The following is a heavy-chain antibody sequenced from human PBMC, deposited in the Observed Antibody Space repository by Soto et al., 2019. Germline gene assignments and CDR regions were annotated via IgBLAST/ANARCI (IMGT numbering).Heavy chain of an antibody. Sequence: QVQLVESGGGVVQPGRSLRLSCAASGFTFSNYGMHWVRQAPGKGLEWLALIWYDGSKKYYADSVKGRFTISRDNSKNTLYLQMNSLRAEDTAVYYCARDSCDVNSGDWYEPYWDFDLWGRGSLVTVSS. D-gene: IGHD6-19*01. CDR3: ARDSCDVNSGDWYEPYWDFDL. CDR1: GFTFSNYG. J-gene: IGHJ2*01. CDR2: IWYDGSKK. V-gene: IGHV3-33*01.